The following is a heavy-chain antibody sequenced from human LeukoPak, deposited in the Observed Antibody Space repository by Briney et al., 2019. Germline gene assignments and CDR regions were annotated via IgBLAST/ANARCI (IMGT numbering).Heavy chain of an antibody. J-gene: IGHJ5*02. CDR3: ARVREYYYDSSGYYA. V-gene: IGHV1-2*06. CDR1: GYTFTGYY. Sequence: ASVKVSCKASGYTFTGYYMHWVRQAPGQGLEWMGRINPNSGGTNYAQKFQGRVTMTRDTSISTAYMELSRLRSDDTAVYYCARVREYYYDSSGYYAWGQGTLVTVSS. D-gene: IGHD3-22*01. CDR2: INPNSGGT.